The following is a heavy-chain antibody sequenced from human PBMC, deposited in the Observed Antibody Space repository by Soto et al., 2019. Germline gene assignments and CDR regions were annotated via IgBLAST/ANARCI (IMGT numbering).Heavy chain of an antibody. CDR3: ARPGITGTTAFDY. J-gene: IGHJ4*02. CDR1: GYTFTSYA. V-gene: IGHV1-3*01. D-gene: IGHD1-7*01. Sequence: ASVKVSCKASGYTFTSYAMHWVRQAPGQRLEWMGWINAGNGNTKYSQKFQGRVTMTRDTSISTAYMELSRLRSDDTAVYYCARPGITGTTAFDYWGQGTLVTVSS. CDR2: INAGNGNT.